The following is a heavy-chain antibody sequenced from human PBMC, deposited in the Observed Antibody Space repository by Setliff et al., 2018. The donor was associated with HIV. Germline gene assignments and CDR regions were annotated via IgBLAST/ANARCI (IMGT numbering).Heavy chain of an antibody. CDR1: GGAVGSGSYY. CDR3: ARDPPGYGDSKDY. V-gene: IGHV4-61*01. Sequence: SETLSLPCSVSGGAVGSGSYYWSWIRQSPGKGLEWLGYIYYSGSTTYNPSLRSRVTISIDTSKNQFSLNLRSVTAADTAVYYCARDPPGYGDSKDYWGQGKLVTSPQ. D-gene: IGHD4-17*01. J-gene: IGHJ4*02. CDR2: IYYSGST.